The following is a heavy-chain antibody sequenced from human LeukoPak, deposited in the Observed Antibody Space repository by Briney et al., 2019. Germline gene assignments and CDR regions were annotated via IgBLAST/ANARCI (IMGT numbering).Heavy chain of an antibody. J-gene: IGHJ3*02. CDR2: ISYDGSNK. CDR1: GFTFSSYA. D-gene: IGHD2-2*01. CDR3: ASRYCSSTSCPRGDAFDI. V-gene: IGHV3-30-3*01. Sequence: GRSLRLSCAASGFTFSSYAMQWVRQAPGKGLEWVAVISYDGSNKYYADSVKGRFTISRDNSKNTLYLQMNSLRAEDTAVYYCASRYCSSTSCPRGDAFDIWGQGTMVTVSS.